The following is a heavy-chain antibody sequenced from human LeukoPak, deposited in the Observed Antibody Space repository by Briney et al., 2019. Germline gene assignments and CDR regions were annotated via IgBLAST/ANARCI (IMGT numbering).Heavy chain of an antibody. CDR2: INPNSGGT. CDR1: GYTFTGYY. CDR3: AKERRTYYYDSSGPNPAFDI. D-gene: IGHD3-22*01. V-gene: IGHV1-2*02. J-gene: IGHJ3*02. Sequence: ASVKVSCKASGYTFTGYYMHWVRQAPGQGLEWMGWINPNSGGTNYAQKFQGRVTMTRDTSISTAYMELSRLRSDDTAVYYCAKERRTYYYDSSGPNPAFDIWGQGTMVTVSS.